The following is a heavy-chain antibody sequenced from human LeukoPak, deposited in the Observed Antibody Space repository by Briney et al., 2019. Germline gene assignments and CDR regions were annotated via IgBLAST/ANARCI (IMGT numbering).Heavy chain of an antibody. CDR1: GFTFSSYA. V-gene: IGHV3-30*01. Sequence: PGRSLRLSCAASGFTFSSYAMHWIRQAPGKGLEWVAIISNDGSNEHSADSVKGRFTISRDNSKNTLYLQMNSLRAEDTAVYYCARDPESSSFDLWGRGALVTVSS. J-gene: IGHJ4*02. CDR3: ARDPESSSFDL. CDR2: ISNDGSNE. D-gene: IGHD6-13*01.